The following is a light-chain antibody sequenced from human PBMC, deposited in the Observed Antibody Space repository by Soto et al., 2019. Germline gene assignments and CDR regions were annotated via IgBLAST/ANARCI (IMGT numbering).Light chain of an antibody. J-gene: IGLJ1*01. Sequence: QSVLTQPRSESGSPGQSVTISCTGTSSDVGGYYYVSWYQQHPGKAPKLMIYDVNKRPSGVPDRFSASKSGITASLTISGLQAEDEADYYCCSYAGTYAFYVFGTGTKVTVL. V-gene: IGLV2-11*01. CDR1: SSDVGGYYY. CDR2: DVN. CDR3: CSYAGTYAFYV.